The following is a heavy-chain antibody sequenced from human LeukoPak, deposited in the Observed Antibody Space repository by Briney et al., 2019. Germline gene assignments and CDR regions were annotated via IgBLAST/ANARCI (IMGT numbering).Heavy chain of an antibody. J-gene: IGHJ4*02. CDR3: AKDLSRKGSSGFDY. D-gene: IGHD6-19*01. Sequence: GGSLRLSCAASGFTVSSNYMSWVRQAPGKGLEWVSVIYSGGSTYYADSVKGRFTISRDNSKNTLYLQMNSLRAEDTAVYYCAKDLSRKGSSGFDYWGQGTLVTVSS. CDR1: GFTVSSNY. V-gene: IGHV3-53*01. CDR2: IYSGGST.